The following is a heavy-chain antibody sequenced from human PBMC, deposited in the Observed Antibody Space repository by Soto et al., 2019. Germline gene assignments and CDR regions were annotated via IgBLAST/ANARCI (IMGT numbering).Heavy chain of an antibody. V-gene: IGHV3-15*07. D-gene: IGHD6-19*01. CDR1: GFTFSNAW. CDR2: IKSKTDGGTT. J-gene: IGHJ3*02. Sequence: GESLKISCAASGFTFSNAWMNWVRQAPGKGLEWVGRIKSKTDGGTTDYAAPVKGRFTISRDDSKNTLYLQMNSLKTEDTAVYYCTTTASYSSGWYFAFDIWGQGTMVTVSS. CDR3: TTTASYSSGWYFAFDI.